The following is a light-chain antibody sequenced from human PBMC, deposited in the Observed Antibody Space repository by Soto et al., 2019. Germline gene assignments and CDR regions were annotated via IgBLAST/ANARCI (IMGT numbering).Light chain of an antibody. CDR3: QQSYSTPTIT. Sequence: DIQMTQSPSSLSASVGDRVTITCRASQSISGYLNWYQQKPGKAPKLLIYAASSLQSGVPSRFSGSGSGTDFTLTISSLQPEDFATYYCQQSYSTPTITFGQGTLLEIK. CDR2: AAS. CDR1: QSISGY. V-gene: IGKV1-39*01. J-gene: IGKJ5*01.